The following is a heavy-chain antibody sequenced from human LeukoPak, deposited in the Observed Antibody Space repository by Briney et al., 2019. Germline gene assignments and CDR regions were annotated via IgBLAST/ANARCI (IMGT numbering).Heavy chain of an antibody. J-gene: IGHJ4*02. CDR1: GFTFRTYW. CDR2: ISGSGGST. Sequence: PGGSLRLSCAASGFTFRTYWMSWVRQAPGKGLEWVSAISGSGGSTYYADSVKGRFTISRDNSKNTLYLQMNSLRAEDTAVYYCAKDYDFWSGYFRDWGQGTLVTVSS. V-gene: IGHV3-23*01. CDR3: AKDYDFWSGYFRD. D-gene: IGHD3-3*01.